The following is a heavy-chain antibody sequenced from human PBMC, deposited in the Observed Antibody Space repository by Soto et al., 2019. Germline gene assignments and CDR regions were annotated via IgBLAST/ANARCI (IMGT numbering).Heavy chain of an antibody. J-gene: IGHJ5*02. CDR1: GGSISSSNW. CDR2: IYHSGST. CDR3: ARHGERTIRSLNWFDP. D-gene: IGHD4-17*01. V-gene: IGHV4-4*02. Sequence: SETLSLTCAVSGGSISSSNWWSWVRQPPGKGLEWIGEIYHSGSTNYNPSLKSRVTISVDKSKNQFSLKLSSVTAADTAVYYCARHGERTIRSLNWFDPWGQGTLVTVSS.